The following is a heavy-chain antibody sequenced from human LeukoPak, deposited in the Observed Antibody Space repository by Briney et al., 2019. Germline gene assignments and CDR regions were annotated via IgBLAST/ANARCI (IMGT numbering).Heavy chain of an antibody. V-gene: IGHV1-8*03. CDR3: GRGRGSPGAFDI. CDR2: MNPNSGNT. CDR1: GYTFTSYD. Sequence: ASVKVSCKASGYTFTSYDINWVRQATGQGLEWMGWMNPNSGNTGYAQKFQGRVTITRNTSISTAYMELSSLRSEDTAVYYCGRGRGSPGAFDIWGQGTMVTVSS. J-gene: IGHJ3*02. D-gene: IGHD3-10*01.